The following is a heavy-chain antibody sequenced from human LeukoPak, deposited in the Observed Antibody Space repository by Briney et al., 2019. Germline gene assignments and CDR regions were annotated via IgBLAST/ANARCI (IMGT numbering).Heavy chain of an antibody. D-gene: IGHD6-19*01. CDR2: IIPIFGTA. CDR1: GGTFSSYA. CDR3: ASAVAGAVAGLGYYYYMDV. V-gene: IGHV1-69*13. Sequence: SVKVSCKASGGTFSSYAISWVRQAPGQGLEWMGGIIPIFGTANYAQKFQGRVTITADESTSTAYMELSSLKSEDTAVYYCASAVAGAVAGLGYYYYMDVWGKGTTVTISS. J-gene: IGHJ6*03.